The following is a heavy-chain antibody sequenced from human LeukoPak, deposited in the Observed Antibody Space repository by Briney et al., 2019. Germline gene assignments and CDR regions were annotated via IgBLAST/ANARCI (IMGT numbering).Heavy chain of an antibody. Sequence: ASVKVSCKASGYSFTSYGISWVRQAPGQGLEWMGWISAHNGNTHYEQKLQGRFTMTTDTSTGTAYMELRSLRSDDTAVYYCARAIAVAGTTMDFQRWGQGTLVTVSS. CDR1: GYSFTSYG. D-gene: IGHD6-19*01. J-gene: IGHJ1*01. CDR2: ISAHNGNT. CDR3: ARAIAVAGTTMDFQR. V-gene: IGHV1-18*01.